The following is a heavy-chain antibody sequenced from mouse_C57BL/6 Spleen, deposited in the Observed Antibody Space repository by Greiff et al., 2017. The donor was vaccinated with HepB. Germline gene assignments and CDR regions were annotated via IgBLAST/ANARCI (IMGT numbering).Heavy chain of an antibody. J-gene: IGHJ1*03. D-gene: IGHD1-1*01. CDR2: IDPENGDT. V-gene: IGHV14-4*01. Sequence: EVQLQQSGAELVRPGASVKLSCTASGFNIKDDYMHWVKQRPEQGLEWIGWIDPENGDTEYASKFQGKATITADTSSNTAYLQLSSLTSEDTAVYYCTRDGSSYLYWYFDVWGTGTTVTVSS. CDR1: GFNIKDDY. CDR3: TRDGSSYLYWYFDV.